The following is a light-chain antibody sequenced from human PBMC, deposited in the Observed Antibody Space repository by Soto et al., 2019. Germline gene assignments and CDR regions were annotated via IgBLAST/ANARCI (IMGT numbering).Light chain of an antibody. V-gene: IGKV2-30*01. CDR3: MQGTHWPPT. J-gene: IGKJ1*01. CDR1: QSLVFSDGYAY. CDR2: KAS. Sequence: DVVMTQSPLSLPVTLGQPASISCRSSQSLVFSDGYAYLNWFQQRPGQSPRRLIYKASNRDSGVPDRLSGSGSDTDFTLQINRVEAEDVGIYYCMQGTHWPPTFGRGTRVEIK.